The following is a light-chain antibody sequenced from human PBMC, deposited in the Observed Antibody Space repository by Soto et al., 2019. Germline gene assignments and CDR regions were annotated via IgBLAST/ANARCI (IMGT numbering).Light chain of an antibody. CDR3: CSFASSSTDV. CDR1: SSDVGGYNY. CDR2: DVS. J-gene: IGLJ1*01. Sequence: QSALTQPRSVSGSPGQSVTISCTGTSSDVGGYNYVSWYQQHPGKAPKLMIYDVSKRPSGVPDRFFGSKSGNTASLTISGLQAEDEADYYCCSFASSSTDVFGTGTKLTVL. V-gene: IGLV2-11*01.